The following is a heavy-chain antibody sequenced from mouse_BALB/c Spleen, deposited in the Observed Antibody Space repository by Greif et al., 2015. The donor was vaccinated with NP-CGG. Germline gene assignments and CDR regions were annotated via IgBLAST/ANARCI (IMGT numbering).Heavy chain of an antibody. Sequence: LKQSGSELVRPGASVKLSCKASGYTFTSYWMHWVKQRPGQGLEWIGNIYPGSGSTNYDEKFKSKATLTVDTSSSTACMQLSSLTSEDSAVYYGTREGYRYDDVTYAMDDWGQGTSVAVSS. CDR1: GYTFTSYW. J-gene: IGHJ4*01. CDR3: TREGYRYDDVTYAMDD. D-gene: IGHD2-14*01. V-gene: IGHV1S22*01. CDR2: IYPGSGST.